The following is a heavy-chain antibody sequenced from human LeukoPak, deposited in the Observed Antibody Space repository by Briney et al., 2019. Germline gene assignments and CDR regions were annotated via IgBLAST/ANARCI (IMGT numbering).Heavy chain of an antibody. V-gene: IGHV3-23*01. CDR3: AKGYLRLTFDAFHI. J-gene: IGHJ3*02. CDR2: ISGSGDTT. D-gene: IGHD3-3*01. Sequence: GGSLRLSCAASGFTFSNYAMSWVRQAPGKGLESVASISGSGDTTYSADFVKGRFTISRDNSKNTLYLQMNSLRADDTAVHYCAKGYLRLTFDAFHIWGQGTMVTVSS. CDR1: GFTFSNYA.